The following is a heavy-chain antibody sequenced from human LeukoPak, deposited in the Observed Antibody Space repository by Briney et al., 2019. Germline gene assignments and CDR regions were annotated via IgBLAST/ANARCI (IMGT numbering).Heavy chain of an antibody. CDR3: ARDYYDSRGEAFDI. CDR1: GDSIGSHY. D-gene: IGHD3-22*01. CDR2: IFYVGST. Sequence: SETLSLTCTVSGDSIGSHYWSWIRQPLGKGLEWIGYIFYVGSTNYNPSFKTRVTISVDTSKTQFSLKLNSVTAADTAVYYCARDYYDSRGEAFDIWGQGTMVTVSA. J-gene: IGHJ3*02. V-gene: IGHV4-59*11.